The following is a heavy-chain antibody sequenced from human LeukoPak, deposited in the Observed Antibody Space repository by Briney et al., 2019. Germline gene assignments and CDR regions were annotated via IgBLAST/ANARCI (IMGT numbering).Heavy chain of an antibody. V-gene: IGHV4-39*01. CDR1: GGSISSSSFY. J-gene: IGHJ4*02. D-gene: IGHD3-10*01. CDR2: IYYSGST. Sequence: SETLSLTCTVSGGSISSSSFYWGWIRPPPGKGLVWIGSIYYSGSTYYNPSLKSRVTISVDTSKTQFSLKLSSVTAADTAVYYCARLWSSSGIYGSGSTIDYWGQGTLVTVSS. CDR3: ARLWSSSGIYGSGSTIDY.